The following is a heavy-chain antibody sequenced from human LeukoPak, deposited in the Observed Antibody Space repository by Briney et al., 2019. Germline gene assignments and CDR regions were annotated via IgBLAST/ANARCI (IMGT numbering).Heavy chain of an antibody. J-gene: IGHJ5*02. CDR2: MNPNSGNT. Sequence: WASVKVSCKASGYTFTSYDINWVRQATGQGLEWMGWMNPNSGNTGYAQKFQGRVTMTRNTSISTAYMELSSLRSEDTAVYYCARESNITIFGVVIIWFDPWGQGTLVTVSS. V-gene: IGHV1-8*01. CDR3: ARESNITIFGVVIIWFDP. CDR1: GYTFTSYD. D-gene: IGHD3-3*01.